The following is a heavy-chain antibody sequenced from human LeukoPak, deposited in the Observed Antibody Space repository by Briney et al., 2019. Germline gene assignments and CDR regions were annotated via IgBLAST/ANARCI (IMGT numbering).Heavy chain of an antibody. CDR1: GFTFSSYS. CDR3: AVVGATPIDY. CDR2: ISSSSSYI. V-gene: IGHV3-21*01. Sequence: PGGSLRLPCAASGFTFSSYSMNWVRQAPGKGLEWVSSISSSSSYIYYADSVKGRFTISRDNAKNSLYLQMNSLRAEDTAVYYCAVVGATPIDYWGQGTLVTVSS. D-gene: IGHD1-26*01. J-gene: IGHJ4*02.